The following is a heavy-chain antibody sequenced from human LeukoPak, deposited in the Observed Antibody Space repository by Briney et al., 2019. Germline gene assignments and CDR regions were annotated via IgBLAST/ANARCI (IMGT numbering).Heavy chain of an antibody. V-gene: IGHV3-33*01. D-gene: IGHD1-26*01. CDR1: GFIFSNYG. J-gene: IGHJ4*02. CDR2: IWYDGSNK. CDR3: ATIGGFDY. Sequence: GRSLRLSCAASGFIFSNYGMHWVRQAPGKGLEWVAVIWYDGSNKYYADSVKGRFTISRDNSKNTLYLQMNSLRAEDTAVYYCATIGGFDYWCQGTLVTVSS.